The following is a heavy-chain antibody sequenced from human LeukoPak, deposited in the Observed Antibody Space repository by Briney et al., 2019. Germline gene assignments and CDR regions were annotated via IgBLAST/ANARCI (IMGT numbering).Heavy chain of an antibody. CDR1: GFSLSTSGVG. V-gene: IGHV2-5*02. Sequence: SGPALVKPTQTLTLTYTFSGFSLSTSGVGVGWIRQPPGKALEWLALIYWDDDKRYSPSLKSRLTITKDTSKNQVVLTMTNMGPVDTATYYCARQLLWFGRNWFDPWGQGTLVTVSS. D-gene: IGHD3-10*01. CDR2: IYWDDDK. J-gene: IGHJ5*02. CDR3: ARQLLWFGRNWFDP.